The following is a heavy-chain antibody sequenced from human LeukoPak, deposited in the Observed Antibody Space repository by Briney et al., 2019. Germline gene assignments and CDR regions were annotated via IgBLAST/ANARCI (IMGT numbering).Heavy chain of an antibody. CDR3: AKADHYYDSSGYIIDY. CDR2: TSGSGGST. Sequence: GGSLRLSCAASGFTFSSYAMSWVRQAPGKGLEWVSATSGSGGSTYYADSVKGRFTISRDNSKNTLYLQMNSLRAEDTAVYYCAKADHYYDSSGYIIDYWGQGTLVTVSS. J-gene: IGHJ4*02. D-gene: IGHD3-22*01. CDR1: GFTFSSYA. V-gene: IGHV3-23*01.